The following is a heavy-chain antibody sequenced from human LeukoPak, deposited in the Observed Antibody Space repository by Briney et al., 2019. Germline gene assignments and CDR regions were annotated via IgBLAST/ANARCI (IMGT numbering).Heavy chain of an antibody. Sequence: GESLKISCKGSGYSFTSYRIGWVRQMPGKGLEWMGIIYPGDSDTRYSPSFQGQVTISADKSISTAYLQWSSLKASDTAMYYCARVKRGLLEYSSSSDAFDIWGQGTMVTVSS. D-gene: IGHD6-6*01. J-gene: IGHJ3*02. CDR1: GYSFTSYR. V-gene: IGHV5-51*01. CDR2: IYPGDSDT. CDR3: ARVKRGLLEYSSSSDAFDI.